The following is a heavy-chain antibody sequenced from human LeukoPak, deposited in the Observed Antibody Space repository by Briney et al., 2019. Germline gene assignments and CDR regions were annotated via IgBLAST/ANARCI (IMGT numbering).Heavy chain of an antibody. J-gene: IGHJ4*02. CDR3: AAWGLYNF. D-gene: IGHD7-27*01. CDR2: INLRGGAS. CDR1: GFSLSDYW. V-gene: IGHV3-7*01. Sequence: GGSLRLSRAASGFSLSDYWMNLVRQAPGKGLEWVANINLRGGASLYVDSVRGRFTISRDNAKNSLYLQMSSLKVEDTAVYCCAAWGLYNFWGQGTLVTVSS.